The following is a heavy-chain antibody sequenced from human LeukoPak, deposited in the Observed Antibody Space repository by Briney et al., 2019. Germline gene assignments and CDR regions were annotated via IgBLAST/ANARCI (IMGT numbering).Heavy chain of an antibody. V-gene: IGHV3-48*01. CDR3: ARDPGPGYYDSSGYSVSDY. D-gene: IGHD3-22*01. Sequence: GGSLRLSCAASGFTFSSYSMNWVRQAPGKGLEWVSYISSSSSTICYADSVKGRFTISRDNAKNSLYLQMNSLRAEDTAVYYCARDPGPGYYDSSGYSVSDYWGQGTLVTVSS. CDR1: GFTFSSYS. CDR2: ISSSSSTI. J-gene: IGHJ4*02.